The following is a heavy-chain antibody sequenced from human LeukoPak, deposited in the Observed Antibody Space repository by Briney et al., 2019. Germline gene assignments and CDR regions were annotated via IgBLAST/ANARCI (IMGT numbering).Heavy chain of an antibody. J-gene: IGHJ4*02. CDR3: ARLTYYYDSSGYSFDY. V-gene: IGHV4-38-2*01. CDR2: IYHSGST. D-gene: IGHD3-22*01. CDR1: GYSINSGYY. Sequence: SETLSLTCAVSGYSINSGYYWGWIRQPPGKGLEWIGSIYHSGSTYYNPSLKSRVTISVDTSKNQFSLKLSSVTAADTAVYYCARLTYYYDSSGYSFDYWGQGTLVTVSS.